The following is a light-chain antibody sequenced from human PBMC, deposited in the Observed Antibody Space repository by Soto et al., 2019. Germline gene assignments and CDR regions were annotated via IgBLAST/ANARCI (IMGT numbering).Light chain of an antibody. J-gene: IGKJ4*01. CDR3: QQYNFYPLT. CDR1: QSIRSR. V-gene: IGKV1-5*01. CDR2: DAS. Sequence: DIQMTKHPSPLSASLGDRVTITGRASQSIRSRLAWYQQKPGKAPKFLIYDASSLESGVPPRFGGSGSGTEFTLTISSLQPDDFATYYCQQYNFYPLTFGGGTKVDIK.